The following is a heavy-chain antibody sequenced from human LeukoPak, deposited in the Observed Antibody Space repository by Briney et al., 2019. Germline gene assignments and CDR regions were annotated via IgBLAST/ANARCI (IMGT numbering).Heavy chain of an antibody. D-gene: IGHD6-19*01. CDR2: LNPSTGGT. CDR1: GYSFTGYY. CDR3: AKIVDGSGWSPFEY. J-gene: IGHJ4*02. Sequence: ASVKVSCKASGYSFTGYYIHWVRQVPGQGFEWMGGLNPSTGGTKYAQKFQDRVTMTRDTSISTAYMDLNSLRSDDTAVYYCAKIVDGSGWSPFEYWGQGTLVTVSS. V-gene: IGHV1-2*02.